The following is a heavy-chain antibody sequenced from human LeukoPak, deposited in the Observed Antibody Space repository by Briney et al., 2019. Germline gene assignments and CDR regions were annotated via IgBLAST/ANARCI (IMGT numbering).Heavy chain of an antibody. CDR2: ISAYNGNT. Sequence: GASVKVSCKASGYTFTSYGISWVRQAPGQGLEWMGWISAYNGNTNYAQKLLGRVTMTTDTSTSTAYMELRSLRSDDTAVYYCARDKNIVVVPAATPADYWGQGTLVTVSS. CDR1: GYTFTSYG. D-gene: IGHD2-2*01. J-gene: IGHJ4*02. V-gene: IGHV1-18*01. CDR3: ARDKNIVVVPAATPADY.